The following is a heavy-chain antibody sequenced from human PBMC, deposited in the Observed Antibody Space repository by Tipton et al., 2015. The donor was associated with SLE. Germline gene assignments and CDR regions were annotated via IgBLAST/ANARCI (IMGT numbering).Heavy chain of an antibody. Sequence: TLSLTCTVSGGSINSSSYYWGWIRQPPGKGLEWIGSIYYSGSTYYNPSLKSRVTISIDTSKNQFSLKLSSVTAADTAVYYCAREPVEGLRLRGDAFDIWGQGTMVSVSS. V-gene: IGHV4-39*07. D-gene: IGHD5-12*01. J-gene: IGHJ3*02. CDR1: GGSINSSSYY. CDR2: IYYSGST. CDR3: AREPVEGLRLRGDAFDI.